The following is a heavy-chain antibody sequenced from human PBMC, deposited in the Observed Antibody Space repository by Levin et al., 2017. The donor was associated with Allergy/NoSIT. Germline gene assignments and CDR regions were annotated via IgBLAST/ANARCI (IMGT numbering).Heavy chain of an antibody. CDR3: ARVGEGGYDPFDY. V-gene: IGHV3-21*01. CDR2: ISSSSSYI. D-gene: IGHD5-12*01. J-gene: IGHJ4*02. Sequence: PGGSLRLSCAASGFTFSSYSMNWVRQAPGKGLEWVSSISSSSSYIYYADSVKGRFTISRDNAKNSLYLQMNSLRAEDTAVYYCARVGEGGYDPFDYWGQGTLVTVSS. CDR1: GFTFSSYS.